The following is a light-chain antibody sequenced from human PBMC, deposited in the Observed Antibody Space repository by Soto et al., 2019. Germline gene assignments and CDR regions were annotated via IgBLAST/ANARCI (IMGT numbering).Light chain of an antibody. V-gene: IGKV1-5*03. CDR3: QQYNSYPS. CDR2: KAS. CDR1: QSISSW. Sequence: DIQMTQSPSTLSASVGDRVTITCRASQSISSWLAWYQQKPGKAPKLLIYKASSLESGVPSRFSGSGSGTEFTRTISSLQPDDVATYYCQQYNSYPSFGGGTKVEIK. J-gene: IGKJ4*01.